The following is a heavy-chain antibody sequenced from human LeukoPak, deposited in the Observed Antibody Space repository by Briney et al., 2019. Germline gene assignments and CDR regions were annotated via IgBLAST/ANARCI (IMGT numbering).Heavy chain of an antibody. V-gene: IGHV4-39*07. CDR2: INHSGST. D-gene: IGHD4-17*01. CDR1: GDSFSRRTSY. CDR3: ARVSPGNGDYASFDP. Sequence: SETLSLTCTVPGDSFSRRTSYWGWIRQPPGKGLEWIGEINHSGSTNYNPSLKSRVTISVDTSKNQFSLKLSSVTAADTAVYYCARVSPGNGDYASFDPWGQGTLVTVSS. J-gene: IGHJ5*02.